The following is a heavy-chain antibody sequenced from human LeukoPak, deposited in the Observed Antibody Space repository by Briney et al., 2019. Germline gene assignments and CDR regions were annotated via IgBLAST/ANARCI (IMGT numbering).Heavy chain of an antibody. V-gene: IGHV4-31*03. J-gene: IGHJ4*02. CDR3: ASGDGYNYRYFDY. CDR1: GAPIGSGGYY. Sequence: SETLSLTCTVSGAPIGSGGYYWTWIRQPPGKGLEWIGYIHDSGSTYYKPSPKSRITISLDTSKNQFSVKLSSVTAADTAVYYCASGDGYNYRYFDYWGQGTLVAVSS. CDR2: IHDSGST. D-gene: IGHD3-22*01.